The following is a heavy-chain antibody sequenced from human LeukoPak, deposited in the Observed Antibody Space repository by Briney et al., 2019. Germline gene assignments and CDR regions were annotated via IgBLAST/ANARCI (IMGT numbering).Heavy chain of an antibody. Sequence: EASVKVSCKASGYDFTSDGITWVRRAPGQGLEWMGWISPYNGNTRYAQKFQGRVTMTTDTSTTAVYMELRGLRFNDTAGYYCARAGSGSGWYFDYWGQGTLVTVSS. CDR3: ARAGSGSGWYFDY. V-gene: IGHV1-18*01. J-gene: IGHJ4*02. CDR2: ISPYNGNT. D-gene: IGHD6-19*01. CDR1: GYDFTSDG.